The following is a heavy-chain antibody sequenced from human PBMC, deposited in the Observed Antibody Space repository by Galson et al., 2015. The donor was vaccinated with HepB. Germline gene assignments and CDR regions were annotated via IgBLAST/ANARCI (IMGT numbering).Heavy chain of an antibody. Sequence: SLRLSCAASGFTFSSYWMSWVRQAPGKGLEWVANIRQDGSEKYYVDPVKGRFTISRDNAKNSLYLQMNSLRAEDTAVYYCASLAGSGYSSGWYVGLVYYYYYGMDVWGQGTTVTVSS. D-gene: IGHD6-19*01. CDR1: GFTFSSYW. V-gene: IGHV3-7*03. J-gene: IGHJ6*02. CDR3: ASLAGSGYSSGWYVGLVYYYYYGMDV. CDR2: IRQDGSEK.